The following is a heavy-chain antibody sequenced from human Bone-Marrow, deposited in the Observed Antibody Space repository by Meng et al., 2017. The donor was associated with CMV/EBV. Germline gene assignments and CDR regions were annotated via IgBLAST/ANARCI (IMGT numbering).Heavy chain of an antibody. Sequence: SETLSLTCAVYGGSFSGYYWSWIRQPPGKGLEWIGEINHSGSTSYNPSLKSRVTISVDTSKNQFSLKLSSVTAADTAVYYCARGHPSSSGWYRDYWGQGTLVTVSS. CDR1: GGSFSGYY. CDR3: ARGHPSSSGWYRDY. V-gene: IGHV4-34*01. J-gene: IGHJ4*02. CDR2: INHSGST. D-gene: IGHD6-19*01.